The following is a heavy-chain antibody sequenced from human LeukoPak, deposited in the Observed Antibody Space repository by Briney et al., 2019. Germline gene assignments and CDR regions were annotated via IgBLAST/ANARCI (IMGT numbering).Heavy chain of an antibody. D-gene: IGHD3-3*01. Sequence: SETLSLTCTVSGGSISSSSYYWGWIRQPPGKGLEWIGSIYYSGSTYYNPSLKSRVTISVDTSKNQFSLKLSSVTAADTAVYYCASEGSGYYTGIDYWGQGTLVTVSS. J-gene: IGHJ4*02. CDR1: GGSISSSSYY. V-gene: IGHV4-39*07. CDR3: ASEGSGYYTGIDY. CDR2: IYYSGST.